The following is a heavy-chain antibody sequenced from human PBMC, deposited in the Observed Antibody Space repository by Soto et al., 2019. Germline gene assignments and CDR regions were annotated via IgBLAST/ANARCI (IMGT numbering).Heavy chain of an antibody. Sequence: SETLSLTCSVSGGSISSSNYYWGWIRQPPGKGLEWIGSIYYSGSTYYNPSLKSRVTVSVDTSKNQFSLKLTSVTAADTAVYYCARHARNWHTSRFTSRLPAGHAYWGQGTLVTVSS. CDR2: IYYSGST. D-gene: IGHD1-1*01. J-gene: IGHJ4*02. V-gene: IGHV4-39*01. CDR3: ARHARNWHTSRFTSRLPAGHAY. CDR1: GGSISSSNYY.